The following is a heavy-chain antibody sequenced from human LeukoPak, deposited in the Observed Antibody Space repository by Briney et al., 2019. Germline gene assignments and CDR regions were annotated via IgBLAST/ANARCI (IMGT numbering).Heavy chain of an antibody. CDR3: ARGLHYYDSGGYYYPDAFDI. D-gene: IGHD3-22*01. CDR2: ISSSSSTI. CDR1: GFTFSSYS. Sequence: GGSLRISCAASGFTFSSYSMTWVRQAPGKGLEWVSYISSSSSTIYYADSVKGRFTISRDNAKNSLYLQMNSLRAEDTAVYYCARGLHYYDSGGYYYPDAFDIWGQGTMVTVSS. J-gene: IGHJ3*02. V-gene: IGHV3-48*01.